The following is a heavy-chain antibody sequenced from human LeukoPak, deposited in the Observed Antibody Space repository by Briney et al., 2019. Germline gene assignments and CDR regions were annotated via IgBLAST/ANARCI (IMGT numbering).Heavy chain of an antibody. CDR2: IIGSGGST. CDR1: GFAFSTYA. J-gene: IGHJ4*02. Sequence: GGSLRLSCAASGFAFSTYAMSWVRQAPGKGLEWVSGIIGSGGSTYYADSVKGRFTISRDNSKNTLYLQMNSLRAEDTAIYYCAKAGCTYIVCYLNSWGQGTLVTVSS. CDR3: AKAGCTYIVCYLNS. V-gene: IGHV3-23*01. D-gene: IGHD2-8*01.